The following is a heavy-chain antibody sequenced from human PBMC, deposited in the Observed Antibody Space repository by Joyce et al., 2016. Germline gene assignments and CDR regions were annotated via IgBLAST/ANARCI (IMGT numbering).Heavy chain of an antibody. Sequence: QVQLVQSGAEVKKPGASVKVSCKASGYTFTGHTIHWVRQAPGQSLEWMGLINAGNGNTRFSQTFQGRVTVSRDTSANTAYMEVSSLRSEDTAVYYCARGSSALTYFDFWGQGTLVTVSS. CDR2: INAGNGNT. J-gene: IGHJ4*02. D-gene: IGHD3-10*01. CDR3: ARGSSALTYFDF. CDR1: GYTFTGHT. V-gene: IGHV1-3*01.